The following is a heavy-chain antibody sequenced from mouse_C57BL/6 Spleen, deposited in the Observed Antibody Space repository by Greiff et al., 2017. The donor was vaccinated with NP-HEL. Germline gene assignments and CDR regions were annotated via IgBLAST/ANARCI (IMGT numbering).Heavy chain of an antibody. D-gene: IGHD2-1*01. J-gene: IGHJ3*01. CDR1: GYAFSSSW. CDR3: AREVGYYGNYTWFAY. CDR2: IYPGDGDT. V-gene: IGHV1-82*01. Sequence: QVQLQQSGPELVKPGASVKISCKASGYAFSSSWMNWVKQRPGKGLEWIGRIYPGDGDTNYNGKFKGKATLTADKSSSTAYMQLSSLTSEDSAVYFCAREVGYYGNYTWFAYWGQGTLVTVSA.